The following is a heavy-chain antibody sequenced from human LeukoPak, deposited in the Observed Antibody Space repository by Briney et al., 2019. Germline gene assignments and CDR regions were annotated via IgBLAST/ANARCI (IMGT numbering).Heavy chain of an antibody. Sequence: GGSLRLSCAASGSTFRSYDMHWVRQATGKGLEWVSAIGIGGDTYYPGSVKGRFTISRENAKNSLYLQMNSLRAGDTAVYYCVRQATPHGHFDYWGQGILVTVSS. J-gene: IGHJ4*02. D-gene: IGHD2-15*01. V-gene: IGHV3-13*01. CDR1: GSTFRSYD. CDR2: IGIGGDT. CDR3: VRQATPHGHFDY.